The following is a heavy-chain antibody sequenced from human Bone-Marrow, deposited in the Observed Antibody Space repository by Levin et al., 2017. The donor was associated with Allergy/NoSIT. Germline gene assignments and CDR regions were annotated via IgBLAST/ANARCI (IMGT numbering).Heavy chain of an antibody. CDR3: AKDQLSSSWYGGDH. J-gene: IGHJ4*02. CDR2: ISGSGGST. Sequence: GGSLRLSCAASGFTFSSDAMSWVRQAPGKGLEWVSGISGSGGSTYYADSVKGRFTISRDNSKNTLYLQMNSLRAEDAAVDCGAKDQLSSSWYGGDHWGQGTLVTVSS. D-gene: IGHD6-13*01. V-gene: IGHV3-23*01. CDR1: GFTFSSDA.